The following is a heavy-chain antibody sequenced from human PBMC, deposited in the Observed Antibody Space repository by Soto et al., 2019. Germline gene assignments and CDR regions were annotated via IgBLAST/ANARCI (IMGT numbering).Heavy chain of an antibody. Sequence: SGGSLRLSCAASGFTFSSYAMHWVRQAPGKGLEWVAVISYDGSNKYYADSVKGRFTISRDNSKNTLYLQMNSLRAEDTAVYYCAREGGYNWNYVPSYYYYGMDVWGQGTTVTVSS. V-gene: IGHV3-30-3*01. J-gene: IGHJ6*02. CDR1: GFTFSSYA. CDR3: AREGGYNWNYVPSYYYYGMDV. D-gene: IGHD1-7*01. CDR2: ISYDGSNK.